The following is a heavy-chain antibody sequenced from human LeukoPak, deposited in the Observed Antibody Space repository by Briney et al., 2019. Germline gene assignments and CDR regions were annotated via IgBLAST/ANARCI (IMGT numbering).Heavy chain of an antibody. V-gene: IGHV3-30*02. J-gene: IGHJ4*02. CDR3: AIGGSSGYQRTYPFDY. Sequence: GGSLRLSCAASGFSFNSYGMHWVRQAPGKGLEWVAFIQYDGSNKYYVDSVKGRFSISRDNSKNTLYPQMNSLRAEDTAVYYCAIGGSSGYQRTYPFDYWGQGTLVTVSS. CDR1: GFSFNSYG. CDR2: IQYDGSNK. D-gene: IGHD3-22*01.